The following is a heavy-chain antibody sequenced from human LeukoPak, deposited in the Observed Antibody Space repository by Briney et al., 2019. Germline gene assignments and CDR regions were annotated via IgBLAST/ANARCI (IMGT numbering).Heavy chain of an antibody. CDR1: VYTFTSYG. CDR3: ARTSGSYHNYNWFDP. Sequence: ASVKVSCKASVYTFTSYGICWGRQAPGQGLEWMGCISAYNGNTNYAKKLQSRVTMTTDTSTRTPYMELRSLRSDDTAVYYCARTSGSYHNYNWFDPWGQGTLVTVSS. D-gene: IGHD3-10*01. V-gene: IGHV1-18*01. J-gene: IGHJ5*02. CDR2: ISAYNGNT.